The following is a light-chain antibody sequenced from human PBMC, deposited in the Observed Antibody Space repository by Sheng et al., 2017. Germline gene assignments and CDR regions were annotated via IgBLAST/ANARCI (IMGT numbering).Light chain of an antibody. CDR1: QSVSSY. CDR3: QQYNSFSIT. Sequence: EIVLTQSPATLSLSPGERATLSCRASQSVSSYLAWYQQKPGQAPRLLIYGASTRATGIPARFSGSGSGTDFTLTISSLQPDDFATYYCQQYNSFSITFGQGTRLEIK. CDR2: GAS. V-gene: IGKV3-15*01. J-gene: IGKJ5*01.